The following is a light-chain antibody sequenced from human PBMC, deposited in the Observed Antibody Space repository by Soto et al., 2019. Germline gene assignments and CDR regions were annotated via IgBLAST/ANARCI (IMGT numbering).Light chain of an antibody. V-gene: IGLV2-11*01. CDR3: CSYAGSSAYV. J-gene: IGLJ1*01. CDR1: SSDVGGYNH. CDR2: DVS. Sequence: QSALTQPRSVSGSPGQSVTISCTGTSSDVGGYNHVSWYQQNPDEAPKVMIFDVSKRPSGVPDRFSGSKSDNTASLTISGLQAEDEADYYCCSYAGSSAYVFGAGTKLTVL.